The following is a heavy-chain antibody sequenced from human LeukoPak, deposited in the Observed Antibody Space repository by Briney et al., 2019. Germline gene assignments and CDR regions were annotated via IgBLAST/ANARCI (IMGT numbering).Heavy chain of an antibody. CDR3: TKVLRGYRDYGA. CDR2: IYTSGST. D-gene: IGHD5-12*01. J-gene: IGHJ5*02. Sequence: PSETLSLTCTVSGGSINSYYWSWIRQPAGKGLEWIGRIYTSGSTNYNPSLKSRVTMTLDTSKNQFSLRLSCVTDADTAIYYCTKVLRGYRDYGAWGQGTLVTVSS. CDR1: GGSINSYY. V-gene: IGHV4-4*07.